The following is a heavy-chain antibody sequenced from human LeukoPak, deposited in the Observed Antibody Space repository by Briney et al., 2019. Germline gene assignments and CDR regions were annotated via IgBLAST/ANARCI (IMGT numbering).Heavy chain of an antibody. J-gene: IGHJ4*02. CDR1: GFTVNNRY. V-gene: IGHV3-53*01. CDR2: IYSDGST. Sequence: GGSLRLSCATSGFTVNNRYMSWVRQAPGKGLEWVSVIYSDGSTYYADSVKGRFTISRDNVKNTVYLQMSGLRAEDTAVYYCASDVGVYSYGYRGGYWGQGTLVTVSS. D-gene: IGHD5-18*01. CDR3: ASDVGVYSYGYRGGY.